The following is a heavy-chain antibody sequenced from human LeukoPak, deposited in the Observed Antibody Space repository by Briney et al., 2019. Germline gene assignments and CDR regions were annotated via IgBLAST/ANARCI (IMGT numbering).Heavy chain of an antibody. D-gene: IGHD3-22*01. V-gene: IGHV4-61*02. J-gene: IGHJ3*02. Sequence: ASQTLSLTCTVSGGSISSGSYYWSWIRQPAGKGLEWIGRIYTSGSTNYNPSLKSRVTISVDTSKNQFSLKLSSVTAADTAVYYCARDPYLYYYDSSGYSGEVVHIWGQGTMVTVSS. CDR1: GGSISSGSYY. CDR3: ARDPYLYYYDSSGYSGEVVHI. CDR2: IYTSGST.